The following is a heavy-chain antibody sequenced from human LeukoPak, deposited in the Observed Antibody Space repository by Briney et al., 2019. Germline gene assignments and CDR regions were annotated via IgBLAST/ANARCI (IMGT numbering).Heavy chain of an antibody. V-gene: IGHV1-69*04. CDR2: IIPILGIA. CDR1: GYTFTGYY. Sequence: SVKVSCKASGYTFTGYYMHWVRQAPGQGLEWMGRIIPILGIANYAQKFQGRVTITADKSTSTAYMELSSLRSEDTAVYYCARDPSAIFGVVRPYYGMDVWGQGTTVTVSS. J-gene: IGHJ6*02. CDR3: ARDPSAIFGVVRPYYGMDV. D-gene: IGHD3-3*01.